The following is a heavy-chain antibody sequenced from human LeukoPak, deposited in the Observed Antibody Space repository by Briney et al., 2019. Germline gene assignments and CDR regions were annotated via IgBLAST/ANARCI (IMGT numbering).Heavy chain of an antibody. V-gene: IGHV4-59*01. CDR1: GGSISNYY. D-gene: IGHD5-24*01. CDR3: ARGSYGYNYFNY. Sequence: SETLSLTCTVSGGSISNYYWSWIRQPPGKGLEWIGYIYYSGSTNYNPSLKSRLTISLDTSKNQFSLKLRSVTAADTAVYYCARGSYGYNYFNYWGQGILVTVSS. J-gene: IGHJ4*02. CDR2: IYYSGST.